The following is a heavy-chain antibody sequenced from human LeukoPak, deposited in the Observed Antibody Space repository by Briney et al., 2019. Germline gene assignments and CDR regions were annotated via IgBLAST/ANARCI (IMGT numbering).Heavy chain of an antibody. CDR1: GFTFSSYA. J-gene: IGHJ6*03. V-gene: IGHV3-23*01. D-gene: IGHD3-3*01. CDR2: ISGSGGST. CDR3: AKSPPEYDFWSGDLGRPGGSMDV. Sequence: HPGGSLRLSCAASGFTFSSYAMSWVRQAPGKGLEWVSAISGSGGSTYYADSVKGRFTISRDNSKNTLYLQMNSLRAEDTAVYYCAKSPPEYDFWSGDLGRPGGSMDVWGKGTTVTVSS.